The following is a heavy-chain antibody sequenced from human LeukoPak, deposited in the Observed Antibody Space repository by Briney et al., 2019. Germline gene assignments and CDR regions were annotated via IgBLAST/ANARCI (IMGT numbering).Heavy chain of an antibody. D-gene: IGHD3-3*01. CDR1: GFTFSSYS. V-gene: IGHV3-23*01. CDR2: ISGSGDNT. CDR3: AREDGGFLEWLTYYYYYYGMDV. J-gene: IGHJ6*02. Sequence: PGGSLRLSCAASGFTFSSYSMNWVRQAPGKGLEWVSGISGSGDNTYYADSVKGRFTISRDNSKNTLYLQMNSLRAEDTAVYYCAREDGGFLEWLTYYYYYYGMDVWGQGTTVTVSS.